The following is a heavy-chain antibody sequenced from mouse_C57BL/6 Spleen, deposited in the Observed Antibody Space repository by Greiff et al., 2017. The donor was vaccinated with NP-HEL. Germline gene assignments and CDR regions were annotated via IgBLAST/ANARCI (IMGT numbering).Heavy chain of an antibody. CDR3: ARENSSDGFPYYFDY. D-gene: IGHD2-3*01. CDR1: GYTFTDYY. Sequence: VQLQQSGPELVKPGASVKISCKASGYTFTDYYMNWVKQSHGKSLEWIGDINPNNGGTSYNQKFKGKATLTVDKSSSTAYMELRSLTFEDSAVYYCARENSSDGFPYYFDYWGQGTTLTVSS. CDR2: INPNNGGT. J-gene: IGHJ2*01. V-gene: IGHV1-26*01.